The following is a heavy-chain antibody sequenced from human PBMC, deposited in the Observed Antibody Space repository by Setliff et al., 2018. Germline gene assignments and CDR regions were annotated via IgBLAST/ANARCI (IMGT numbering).Heavy chain of an antibody. V-gene: IGHV3-48*04. D-gene: IGHD3-10*01. CDR1: GFTFSSYS. CDR2: ISNDAYTI. CDR3: ARDPFGNPVFDP. J-gene: IGHJ5*02. Sequence: ETLSLSCAASGFTFSSYSMNWIRQAPGKGLEWVSYISNDAYTIHYADSMKGRLTISRDNSKNSVFLQMNSLRAEDTAVYYCARDPFGNPVFDPWGQGTLVTVSS.